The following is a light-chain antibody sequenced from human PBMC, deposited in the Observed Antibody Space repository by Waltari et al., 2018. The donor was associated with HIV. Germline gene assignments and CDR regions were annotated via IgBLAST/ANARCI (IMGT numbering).Light chain of an antibody. CDR1: AFPQFF. Sequence: FDLTQPPPMSVSPGQTARLTCPGAAFPQFFAYWFHQKSGQAPVLLIFKDTERQTGIPARFSGSSSGTVATLTISGVRAEDEADYYCQSSDTSGTYFGGGTKLTVL. V-gene: IGLV3-25*03. CDR3: QSSDTSGTY. CDR2: KDT. J-gene: IGLJ2*01.